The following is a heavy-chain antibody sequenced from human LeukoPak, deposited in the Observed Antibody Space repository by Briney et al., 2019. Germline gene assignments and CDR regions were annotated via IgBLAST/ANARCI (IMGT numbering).Heavy chain of an antibody. D-gene: IGHD3-3*01. CDR2: IYYSGST. V-gene: IGHV4-39*07. CDR3: AREGREWFDNWFDP. Sequence: SETLSLTRAVYGGSITSYYWGWIRQPPGKGLEWIGSIYYSGSTYYNPSLKSRVTISVDTSKNQFSLKLSSVTAADTAVYYCAREGREWFDNWFDPWGQGTLVTVSS. J-gene: IGHJ5*02. CDR1: GGSITSYY.